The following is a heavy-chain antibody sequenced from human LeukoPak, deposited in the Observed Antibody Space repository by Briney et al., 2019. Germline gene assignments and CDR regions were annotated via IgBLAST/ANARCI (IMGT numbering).Heavy chain of an antibody. Sequence: GGSLRLSCAASGFTVSSNYMSWVRQAPGKGLEWVSVIYSGGSTYYADSVKGRFTISRDNSKNTLYLQMNSLRAEDTAAYYCASPYCSSTSCYPYYFDYWGQGTLVTVSS. J-gene: IGHJ4*02. CDR1: GFTVSSNY. V-gene: IGHV3-66*02. D-gene: IGHD2-2*01. CDR3: ASPYCSSTSCYPYYFDY. CDR2: IYSGGST.